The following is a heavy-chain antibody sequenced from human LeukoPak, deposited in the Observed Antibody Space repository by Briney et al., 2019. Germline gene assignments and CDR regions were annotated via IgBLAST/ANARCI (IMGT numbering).Heavy chain of an antibody. CDR2: IEQGGSEK. J-gene: IGHJ6*03. CDR3: ARDLRGYSYGYYYYYMDV. Sequence: PGGSLRLSCAASGFTFSSYWMSWVRQAPGKGLEWVANIEQGGSEKYYVDSVKGRFTISRDNAKNSLYLQMNSLRAEDTAVYYCARDLRGYSYGYYYYYMDVWGKGTTVTVSS. D-gene: IGHD5-18*01. CDR1: GFTFSSYW. V-gene: IGHV3-7*01.